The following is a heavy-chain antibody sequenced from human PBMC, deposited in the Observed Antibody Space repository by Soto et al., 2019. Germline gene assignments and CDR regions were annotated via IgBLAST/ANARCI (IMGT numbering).Heavy chain of an antibody. V-gene: IGHV3-7*05. CDR1: RFPFSSYW. D-gene: IGHD3-10*01. J-gene: IGHJ4*02. CDR3: ASYSYVSGSRSFDY. CDR2: IKQDGTET. Sequence: EVQLVESGGGLVQPGGSLRLSCAASRFPFSSYWMSWVRQAPGKGLEWVATIKQDGTETYYLESVKGRFTIYRDNAKTSLYLQMNTLRAEDTAVYYCASYSYVSGSRSFDYWGQGTLVTVSS.